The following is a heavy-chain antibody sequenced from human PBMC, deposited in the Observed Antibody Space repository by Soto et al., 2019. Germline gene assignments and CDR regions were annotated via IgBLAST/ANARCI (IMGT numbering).Heavy chain of an antibody. Sequence: AVKVSCKACGGTFSSYAISWVRQAPGQGLEWMGGIIPIFGTANYAQKFQGRVTITADESTSTAYMELSSLRSEDTAVYYCARDRIQLWTNYYYYYGMDVWGQGTTVTVSS. CDR2: IIPIFGTA. J-gene: IGHJ6*02. CDR1: GGTFSSYA. V-gene: IGHV1-69*13. D-gene: IGHD5-18*01. CDR3: ARDRIQLWTNYYYYYGMDV.